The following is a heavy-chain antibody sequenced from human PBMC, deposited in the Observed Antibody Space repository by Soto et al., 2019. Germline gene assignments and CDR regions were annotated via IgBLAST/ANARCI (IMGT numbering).Heavy chain of an antibody. Sequence: GGSLRRSCSASGFTFSDYYMSWIRQAPGKGLAWVSAISGSGGSTYYADSVKGRFTISRDNSKNTLYLQMNSLRAEDTAVSYRAKDLDGAYDSSYGMDVWGQGT. J-gene: IGHJ6*02. CDR3: AKDLDGAYDSSYGMDV. CDR2: ISGSGGST. CDR1: GFTFSDYY. V-gene: IGHV3-23*01. D-gene: IGHD4-17*01.